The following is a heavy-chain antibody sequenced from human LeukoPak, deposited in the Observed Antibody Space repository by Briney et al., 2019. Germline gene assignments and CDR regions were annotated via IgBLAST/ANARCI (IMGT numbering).Heavy chain of an antibody. CDR3: ARQTGSGLFSLP. CDR2: IYHSGST. CDR1: GGSISSSDW. D-gene: IGHD3-10*01. Sequence: SETLSLTCAVSGGSISSSDWWSWVRQPPGKGLEWIGEIYHSGSTNYNPSLKSRVTVSVDTAKNQSSLKLSSVTAADTAVYYCARQTGSGLFSLPGGRGTPVTVSS. V-gene: IGHV4-4*02. J-gene: IGHJ4*02.